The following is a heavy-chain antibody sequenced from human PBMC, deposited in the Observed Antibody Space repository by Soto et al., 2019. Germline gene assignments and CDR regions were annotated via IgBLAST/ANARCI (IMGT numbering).Heavy chain of an antibody. V-gene: IGHV1-18*01. J-gene: IGHJ6*03. CDR3: ARSGYYDILTGYYSRNYYYYYYMDV. D-gene: IGHD3-9*01. CDR1: GYTFTSCG. CDR2: ISAYNGNT. Sequence: ASVKVSCKASGYTFTSCGISWVRQAPGQGLEWMGWISAYNGNTNYAQKLQGRVTMTTDTSTSTAYMELRSLRSDDTAVYYCARSGYYDILTGYYSRNYYYYYYMDVWGKGTTVTVSS.